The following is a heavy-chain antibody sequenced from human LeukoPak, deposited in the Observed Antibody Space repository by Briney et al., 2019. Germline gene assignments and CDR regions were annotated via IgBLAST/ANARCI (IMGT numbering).Heavy chain of an antibody. V-gene: IGHV4-39*01. CDR2: IYYSGST. D-gene: IGHD6-13*01. Sequence: SETLSLTCTVSGGSISSSSYYWGWIRQPPGKGLEWIGSIYYSGSTYYNPSLKSRVTISVDTSKNQFSLKLSSVTAADTAVYYCAGRLSSSWYDSYFDYWGQGTLVTVSS. CDR1: GGSISSSSYY. J-gene: IGHJ4*02. CDR3: AGRLSSSWYDSYFDY.